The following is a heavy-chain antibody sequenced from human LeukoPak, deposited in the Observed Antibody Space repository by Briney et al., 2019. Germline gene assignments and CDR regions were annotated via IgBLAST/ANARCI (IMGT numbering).Heavy chain of an antibody. CDR1: GFTFSNYW. CDR3: ARGLGGSYPFDC. V-gene: IGHV3-74*01. J-gene: IGHJ4*02. D-gene: IGHD3-16*02. Sequence: PGGSMRLSCAASGFTFSNYWMGWVRQAPGKGLVWVSRINTDGSRTTYADSVKGRFTISRDNAKNTLYLQMNSLRADDTAVYFCARGLGGSYPFDCWGQGALVTVSS. CDR2: INTDGSRT.